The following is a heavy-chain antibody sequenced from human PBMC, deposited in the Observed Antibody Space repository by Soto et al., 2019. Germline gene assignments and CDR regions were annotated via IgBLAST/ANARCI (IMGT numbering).Heavy chain of an antibody. J-gene: IGHJ6*03. CDR1: GGSISSGGYY. D-gene: IGHD3-10*01. Sequence: QVQLQELGPGLVKPSQTLSLTCTVSGGSISSGGYYWSWIRQHPGKGLEWIGYIYYSGSTYYNPSLKSRVTISVDTSKNQFSLKLSSVTAADTAVYYCASGYGSGSYYTQYYYYMDVWGKGTTVTVSS. CDR2: IYYSGST. CDR3: ASGYGSGSYYTQYYYYMDV. V-gene: IGHV4-31*03.